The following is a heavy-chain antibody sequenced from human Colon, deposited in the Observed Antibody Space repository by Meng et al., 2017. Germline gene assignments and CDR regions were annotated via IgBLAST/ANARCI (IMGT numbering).Heavy chain of an antibody. CDR1: GGSNSNLY. V-gene: IGHV4-59*11. CDR3: ARNWVGGGLLFDH. CDR2: IYSGGHI. D-gene: IGHD3-16*01. Sequence: QVQLQESGPGLVKPSETLSLTCAVSGGSNSNLYYSWIRQPPGKGLEWVGYIYSGGHINYNPSLKSRDTIPIDTSKNQLSLNLTSVTADDTAVYYCARNWVGGGLLFDHWGQGTLVTVSS. J-gene: IGHJ4*02.